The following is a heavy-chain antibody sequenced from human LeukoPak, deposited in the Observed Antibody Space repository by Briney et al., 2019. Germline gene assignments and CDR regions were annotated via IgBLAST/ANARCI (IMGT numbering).Heavy chain of an antibody. CDR2: IYTSGST. V-gene: IGHV4-4*09. J-gene: IGHJ4*02. CDR1: GGSISSYY. CDR3: ARHVSEYSSSSWGYYFDY. D-gene: IGHD6-6*01. Sequence: MPSETLSLTCTVSGGSISSYYWSWIRQPPGKGLEWIGYIYTSGSTNYNPSLKSRVTISVDTSKNQFSLKLSSVTAADTAVHYCARHVSEYSSSSWGYYFDYWGQGTLVTVSS.